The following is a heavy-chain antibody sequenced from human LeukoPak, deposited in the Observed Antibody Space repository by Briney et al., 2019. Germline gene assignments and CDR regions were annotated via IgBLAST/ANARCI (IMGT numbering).Heavy chain of an antibody. CDR1: GYIFTDYY. CDR3: ARDPIVGTTTVNWFDP. V-gene: IGHV1-2*06. CDR2: INPNSGGT. J-gene: IGHJ5*02. Sequence: GASVTVSCKASGYIFTDYYMHWVRQAPGQGLEWMGRINPNSGGTNYAQKFQGRVTMTRDTSISTAYMELSRLRSDDTAVYYCARDPIVGTTTVNWFDPWGQGTLVTVSS. D-gene: IGHD1-26*01.